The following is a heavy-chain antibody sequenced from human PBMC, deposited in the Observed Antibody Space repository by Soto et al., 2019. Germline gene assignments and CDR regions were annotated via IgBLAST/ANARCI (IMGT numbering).Heavy chain of an antibody. CDR1: GFTFSSYG. V-gene: IGHV3-30*18. CDR2: ISYDGSNK. J-gene: IGHJ3*02. CDR3: AKDSNSGYGKDAFDI. Sequence: QVQLVESGGGVVQPGRSLRLSCAASGFTFSSYGMHWVRQAPGKGLEWVAVISYDGSNKYYADSVKGRFTISRDNSKNTLYLQMNSLRAEDTAVYYCAKDSNSGYGKDAFDILGQGTMVTVSS. D-gene: IGHD5-12*01.